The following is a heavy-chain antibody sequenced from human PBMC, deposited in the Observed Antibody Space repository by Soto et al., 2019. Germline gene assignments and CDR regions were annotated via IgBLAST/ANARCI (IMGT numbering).Heavy chain of an antibody. CDR2: INPNSVGT. V-gene: IGHV1-2*02. Sequence: ASVKVSCKASGYTFTGHYMHWVRQAPGQGLEWMGWINPNSVGTNYAQKFQGRVTMTRDTSISTAYMELSRLRSDDTAVYYCAREPMVXXXHGFDIWGQGTMVTVSS. CDR3: AREPMVXXXHGFDI. D-gene: IGHD3-10*01. CDR1: GYTFTGHY. J-gene: IGHJ3*02.